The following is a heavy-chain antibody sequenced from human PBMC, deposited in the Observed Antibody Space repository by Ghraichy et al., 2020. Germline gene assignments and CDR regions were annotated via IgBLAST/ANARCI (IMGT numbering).Heavy chain of an antibody. Sequence: SETLSLTCTVSGGSISSSSYYWGWIRQPPGKGLEWIGSIYYSGSTYYNPSLKSRVTISVDTSKNQFSLKLSSVTAADTAVYYCARHVRILSIASAGYGMDVWGQGTTLTVSS. D-gene: IGHD6-13*01. CDR2: IYYSGST. V-gene: IGHV4-39*01. CDR1: GGSISSSSYY. J-gene: IGHJ6*02. CDR3: ARHVRILSIASAGYGMDV.